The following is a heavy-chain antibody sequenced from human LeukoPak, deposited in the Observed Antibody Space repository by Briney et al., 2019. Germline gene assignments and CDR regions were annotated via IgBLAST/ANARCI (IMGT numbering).Heavy chain of an antibody. J-gene: IGHJ6*02. CDR1: GGSISSGGYY. V-gene: IGHV4-31*03. CDR2: IYYSGST. D-gene: IGHD2-21*02. Sequence: SETLSLTCTVSGGSISSGGYYWSWIRQHPGKGLEWIGYIYYSGSTYYNPSLKSRVTISVDTSKNQFSLKLSSVTAADTAVYYCARDPGVVTAMPAYYYYGMDVWGQGTTVTVSS. CDR3: ARDPGVVTAMPAYYYYGMDV.